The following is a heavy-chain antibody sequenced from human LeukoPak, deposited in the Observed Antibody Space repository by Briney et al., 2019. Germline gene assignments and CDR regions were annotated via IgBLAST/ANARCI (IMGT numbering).Heavy chain of an antibody. CDR1: GFTFSTYA. D-gene: IGHD4/OR15-4a*01. Sequence: GGSLRLSCAASGFTFSTYAMSWVRQAPGPGLELVSGISGSGGTTYYADSVMGRFTISRDNSKNTLYLQMNSLRAEDTAVYYCAKRVYVGGCYSFDYWGQGTLVTVSS. CDR3: AKRVYVGGCYSFDY. J-gene: IGHJ4*02. CDR2: ISGSGGTT. V-gene: IGHV3-23*01.